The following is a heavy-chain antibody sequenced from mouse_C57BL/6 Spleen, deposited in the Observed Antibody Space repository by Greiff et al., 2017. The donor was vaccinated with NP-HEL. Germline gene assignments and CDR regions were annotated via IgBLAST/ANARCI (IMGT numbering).Heavy chain of an antibody. J-gene: IGHJ4*01. CDR3: ARPGLCYYAMDY. CDR2: FHPNNGDT. D-gene: IGHD3-3*01. Sequence: QVQLQQSGAELVKPGASVKLSCKASGYTFTTYPIEWVKQNHGKSLEWIGNFHPNNGDTKYNEKFKGKATLTVEKSSSTVYLELSRLTSEDTAVYYCARPGLCYYAMDYWGQGTSVTVS. V-gene: IGHV1-47*01. CDR1: GYTFTTYP.